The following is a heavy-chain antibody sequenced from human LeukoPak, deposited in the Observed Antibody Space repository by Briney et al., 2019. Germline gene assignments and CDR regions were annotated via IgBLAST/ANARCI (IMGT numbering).Heavy chain of an antibody. D-gene: IGHD4-17*01. Sequence: SVEVSCKASGGTFSSYAISWVRQAPGQGLEWMGGIIPIFGTANYAQKFQGRVTITADESTSTAYMELSSLRSEDTAVYYCARRPHYVDYYYGMDVWGQGTTVTVSS. J-gene: IGHJ6*02. CDR1: GGTFSSYA. CDR2: IIPIFGTA. V-gene: IGHV1-69*13. CDR3: ARRPHYVDYYYGMDV.